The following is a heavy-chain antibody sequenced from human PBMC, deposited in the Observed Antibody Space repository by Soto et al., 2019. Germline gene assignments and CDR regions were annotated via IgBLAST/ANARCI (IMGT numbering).Heavy chain of an antibody. J-gene: IGHJ6*02. V-gene: IGHV1-69*06. CDR1: GGTFSSYA. Sequence: SVKVSCKASGGTFSSYAISWVRQAPGQGLEWMGGIIPIFGTANYAQKFQGRVTITADKSTSTAYMELSSPRSEDTAVYYCAIKIVVVVAATPGNNPYYYYGMDVWGQGTTVTDSS. CDR2: IIPIFGTA. D-gene: IGHD2-15*01. CDR3: AIKIVVVVAATPGNNPYYYYGMDV.